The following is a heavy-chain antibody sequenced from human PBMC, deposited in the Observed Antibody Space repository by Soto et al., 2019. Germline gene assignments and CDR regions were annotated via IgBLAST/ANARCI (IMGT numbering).Heavy chain of an antibody. Sequence: SVKVSCKASGGTFSSYAISWVRQAPGQGLEWMGGIIPIFGTANYAQKFQGRVTITADESTLYLQMNSLRAEDTAVYYCASIAVGGRVYYGMDVWGQGTTVTVSS. J-gene: IGHJ6*02. CDR2: IIPIFGTA. V-gene: IGHV1-69*13. D-gene: IGHD6-19*01. CDR1: GGTFSSYA. CDR3: ASIAVGGRVYYGMDV.